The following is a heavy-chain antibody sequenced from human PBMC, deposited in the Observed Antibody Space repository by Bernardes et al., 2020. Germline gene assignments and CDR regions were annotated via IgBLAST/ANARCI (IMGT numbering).Heavy chain of an antibody. CDR2: INHSGST. J-gene: IGHJ6*03. V-gene: IGHV4-34*01. D-gene: IGHD6-6*01. CDR1: GGSFSGYY. Sequence: EPLSLTCAVYGGSFSGYYWSWIRQPPGKGLEWIGEINHSGSTNYNPSLKSRVTISVDTSKNQFSLKLSSVTAADTAVYYCARGVSSSSRHYYYYYMDVWGQGTMVTVS. CDR3: ARGVSSSSRHYYYYYMDV.